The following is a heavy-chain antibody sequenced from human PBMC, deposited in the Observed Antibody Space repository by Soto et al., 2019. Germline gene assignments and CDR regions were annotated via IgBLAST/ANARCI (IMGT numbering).Heavy chain of an antibody. CDR2: IYYSGST. D-gene: IGHD2-2*01. Sequence: SETLSLTCTVSGGSISSYYWSWIRQPPGKGLEWIGYIYYSGSTNYNPSLKSRVTISVDTSKNQFSLKLISVTAADTAVYYCARGNGVPASFPGYYYYMDVWGKGTTVTVSS. CDR3: ARGNGVPASFPGYYYYMDV. V-gene: IGHV4-59*01. J-gene: IGHJ6*03. CDR1: GGSISSYY.